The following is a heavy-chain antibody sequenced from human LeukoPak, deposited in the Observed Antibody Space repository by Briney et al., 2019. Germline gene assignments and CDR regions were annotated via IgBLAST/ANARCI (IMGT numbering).Heavy chain of an antibody. CDR1: GFTFSSYA. Sequence: PGWSLRLSCAASGFTFSSYAMSWVRQAPGKGLEWVSAISGSGGSTYYADSVKGRFTISRDNSKNTLYLQMNSLRAEDTAVYYCANGGDGDFPNTFDYWGQGTLVTVSS. CDR2: ISGSGGST. J-gene: IGHJ4*02. D-gene: IGHD4-17*01. CDR3: ANGGDGDFPNTFDY. V-gene: IGHV3-23*01.